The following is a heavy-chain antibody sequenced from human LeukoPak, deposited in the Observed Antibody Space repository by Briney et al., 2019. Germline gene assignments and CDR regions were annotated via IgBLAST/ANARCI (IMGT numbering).Heavy chain of an antibody. J-gene: IGHJ4*02. CDR3: TRDNPYYY. CDR2: RKEDGSEN. Sequence: ESLRLSCAASGCTISNYWKSWVRHPPGQGQELVANRKEDGSENYYEDSVTCRFTISRDNAKCIVYLQMNSLRADDTAVYYCTRDNPYYYWGQGTVVTVSS. V-gene: IGHV3-7*01. D-gene: IGHD3-10*01. CDR1: GCTISNYW.